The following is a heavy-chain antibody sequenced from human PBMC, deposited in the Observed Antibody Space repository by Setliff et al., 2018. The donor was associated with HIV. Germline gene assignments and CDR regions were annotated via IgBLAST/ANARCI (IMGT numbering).Heavy chain of an antibody. J-gene: IGHJ4*02. V-gene: IGHV3-23*01. D-gene: IGHD3-16*02. CDR3: AKGASLVPRRPHFCYFDY. CDR2: ISGSGSST. Sequence: PGGSLRLSCAASEFTFSVYAMSWLRQAPGKGLEWVPGISGSGSSTYYADSVKGRFTISRDNSKNTLYLQMNRLRADDTAIYYCAKGASLVPRRPHFCYFDYWGQGALVTVSS. CDR1: EFTFSVYA.